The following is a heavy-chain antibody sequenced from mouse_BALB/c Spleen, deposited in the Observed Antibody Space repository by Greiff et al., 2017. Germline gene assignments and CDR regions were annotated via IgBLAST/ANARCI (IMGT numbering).Heavy chain of an antibody. CDR1: GFTFNTYA. CDR3: VRRGDYGSPFDY. D-gene: IGHD1-1*01. J-gene: IGHJ2*01. CDR2: IRSKSNNYAT. Sequence: EVQLVESGGGLVQPKGSLKLSCAASGFTFNTYAMNWVRQAPGKGLEWVARIRSKSNNYATYYADSVKDRFTISRDDSQSMLYLQMNNLKTEDTAMYYCVRRGDYGSPFDYWGQGTTLTVSS. V-gene: IGHV10-1*02.